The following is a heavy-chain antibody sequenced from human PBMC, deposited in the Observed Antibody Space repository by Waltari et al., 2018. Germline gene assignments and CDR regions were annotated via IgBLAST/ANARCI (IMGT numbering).Heavy chain of an antibody. Sequence: QVQLVESGGGVVQPGGSLRISCAASGFTFSSYGMHWVRQAPGKGLEWVAFIRYDGSNKYYADSVKGRFTISRDNSKNTLYLQMNSLRAEDTAVYYCAKDLNFYGSGSYYLDYWGQGTLVTVSS. CDR2: IRYDGSNK. V-gene: IGHV3-30*02. D-gene: IGHD3-10*01. J-gene: IGHJ4*02. CDR1: GFTFSSYG. CDR3: AKDLNFYGSGSYYLDY.